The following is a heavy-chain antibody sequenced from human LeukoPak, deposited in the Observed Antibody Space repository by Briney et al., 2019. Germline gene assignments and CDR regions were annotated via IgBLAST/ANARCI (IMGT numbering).Heavy chain of an antibody. Sequence: SETLSLTCTVYGGSISSHYWSWIRQPPGKGLEWIGYIYYSGSTNYNPSLKGRVTISVDTSKNQFSLKLSSVTAADTAVYYCAREACREMRLMWPSLGGQDCRYDQWGQGTLITVSS. CDR2: IYYSGST. V-gene: IGHV4-59*11. CDR1: GGSISSHY. J-gene: IGHJ4*02. D-gene: IGHD5-24*01. CDR3: AREACREMRLMWPSLGGQDCRYDQ.